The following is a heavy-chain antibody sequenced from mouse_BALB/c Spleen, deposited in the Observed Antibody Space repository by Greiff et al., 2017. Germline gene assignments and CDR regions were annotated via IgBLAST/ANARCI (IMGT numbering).Heavy chain of an antibody. D-gene: IGHD2-4*01. Sequence: QVQLKQSAAELARPGASVKMSCKASGYTFTSYTMHWVKQRPGQGLEWIGYINPSSGYTEYNQKFKDKTTLTADKSSSTAYMQLSSLTSEDSAVYYCARSTMITTYFDYWGQGTTLTVSS. CDR2: INPSSGYT. CDR1: GYTFTSYT. CDR3: ARSTMITTYFDY. V-gene: IGHV1-4*02. J-gene: IGHJ2*01.